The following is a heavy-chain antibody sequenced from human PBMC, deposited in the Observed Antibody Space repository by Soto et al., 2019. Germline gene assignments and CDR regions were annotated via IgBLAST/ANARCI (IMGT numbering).Heavy chain of an antibody. CDR3: ARGGGPGRYLPKWYNWFDP. CDR2: INSDGSST. CDR1: GFTFSSYW. Sequence: EVQLVESGGGLVQPGGSLRLSCAASGFTFSSYWMHWVRQAPGKGLVWVSRINSDGSSTSYADSVKGRFTISRDNAKNMLYLQMNSPRAEDTAVYYCARGGGPGRYLPKWYNWFDPWGQGTLVTVSS. J-gene: IGHJ5*02. V-gene: IGHV3-74*01. D-gene: IGHD2-8*01.